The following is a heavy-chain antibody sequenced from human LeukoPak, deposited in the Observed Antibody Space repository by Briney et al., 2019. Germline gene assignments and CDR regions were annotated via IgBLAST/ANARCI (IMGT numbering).Heavy chain of an antibody. J-gene: IGHJ4*02. Sequence: SETLSLTCTVSGGSISGYYWSWIRQPAGQGLEWIGRIYTSVTTDYNPSLKSRVIISIDTSKNQFSLKVTSVTAADTAVYFCARGMSAGYSYGLLFDWWGRGTVVTVSA. CDR3: ARGMSAGYSYGLLFDW. D-gene: IGHD5-18*01. CDR1: GGSISGYY. CDR2: IYTSVTT. V-gene: IGHV4-4*07.